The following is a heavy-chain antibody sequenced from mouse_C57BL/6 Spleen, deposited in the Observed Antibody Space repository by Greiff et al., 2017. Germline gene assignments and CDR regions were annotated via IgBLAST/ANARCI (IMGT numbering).Heavy chain of an antibody. V-gene: IGHV1-15*01. CDR1: GYTFTDYE. CDR3: TRSGSNYGYAMDY. CDR2: IDPETGGT. D-gene: IGHD2-5*01. J-gene: IGHJ4*01. Sequence: VQLQQSGAELVRPGASVTLSCKASGYTFTDYEMHWVKQTPVHGLEWIGAIDPETGGTAYNQKFKGKAILTADKSSSTAYMELRSLTSEDSAVDYCTRSGSNYGYAMDYWGQGTSVTVSS.